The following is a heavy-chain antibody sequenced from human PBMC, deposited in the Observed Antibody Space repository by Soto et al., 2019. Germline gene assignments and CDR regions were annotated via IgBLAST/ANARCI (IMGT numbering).Heavy chain of an antibody. CDR1: GFTFSSYA. CDR3: ARDGSVTTVPDYFDY. CDR2: ISGSGGTT. J-gene: IGHJ4*02. D-gene: IGHD4-17*01. V-gene: IGHV3-23*01. Sequence: PGGSLRLSCAASGFTFSSYAMSWVRQSPGKGLDWVSSISGSGGTTYYADSMKGRFTISRDHSKNTLYLQMNSLRAEDTAVYYCARDGSVTTVPDYFDYWGQGTLVTVSS.